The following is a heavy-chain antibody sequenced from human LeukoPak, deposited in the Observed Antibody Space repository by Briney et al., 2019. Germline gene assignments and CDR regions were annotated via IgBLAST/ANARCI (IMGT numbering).Heavy chain of an antibody. CDR2: ISYSGST. Sequence: SETLSLTCGVSGDSISSSYWSWIRQSPGKRLEWISYISYSGSTNYNPSLKSRVTISVDTSKNQFSLNLTSVTAADTAVYYCARETFHYERSGYSDFDFWGQGILVTVSS. CDR1: GDSISSSY. V-gene: IGHV4-59*08. CDR3: ARETFHYERSGYSDFDF. J-gene: IGHJ4*02. D-gene: IGHD3-22*01.